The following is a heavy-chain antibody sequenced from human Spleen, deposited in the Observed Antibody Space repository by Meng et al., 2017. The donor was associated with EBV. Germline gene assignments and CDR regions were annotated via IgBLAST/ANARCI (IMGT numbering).Heavy chain of an antibody. V-gene: IGHV4-4*02. CDR3: ARSLVGNSSGSLKYLDH. J-gene: IGHJ4*02. CDR2: INHSGST. CDR1: GGSISSSNL. D-gene: IGHD6-19*01. Sequence: QVQLPESGPGLVKPSGPLSLTCAVSGGSISSSNLWNWVRQPPGKGLEWIGEINHSGSTNYKPSLKSRVTMSVDTSRDQFSLRLSSVTAADTAVYYCARSLVGNSSGSLKYLDHWGQGSLVTVSS.